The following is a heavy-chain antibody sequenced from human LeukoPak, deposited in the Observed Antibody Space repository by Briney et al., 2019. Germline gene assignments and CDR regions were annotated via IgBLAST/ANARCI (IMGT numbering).Heavy chain of an antibody. Sequence: PSETLSLTCTVSGGSISSYYWSWIRQPPGKGLEWIGYIYYSGSTNYNPSLKSRVTISVDTSKNQFSLKLSSVTAADTAVYYCARSYYDSSGYLAGPYFDYWGQGTLVTVSS. J-gene: IGHJ4*02. CDR1: GGSISSYY. V-gene: IGHV4-59*08. CDR2: IYYSGST. CDR3: ARSYYDSSGYLAGPYFDY. D-gene: IGHD3-22*01.